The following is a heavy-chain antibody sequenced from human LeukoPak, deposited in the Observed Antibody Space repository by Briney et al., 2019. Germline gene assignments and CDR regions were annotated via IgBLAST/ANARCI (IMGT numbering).Heavy chain of an antibody. CDR3: ARDGYSYDISYYYYYMDV. CDR1: GCTFTSYG. J-gene: IGHJ6*03. CDR2: ISAYNGNT. V-gene: IGHV1-18*01. Sequence: ASVKVSCKASGCTFTSYGISWVRQAPGQGLEWMGGISAYNGNTNYAQKLQGRVTMTTDTSTSTAYMELRSLRSDATAVYYCARDGYSYDISYYYYYMDVWGKGTTVTVSS. D-gene: IGHD5-18*01.